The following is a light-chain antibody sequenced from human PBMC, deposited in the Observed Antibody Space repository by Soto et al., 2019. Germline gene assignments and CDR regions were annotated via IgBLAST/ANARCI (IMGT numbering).Light chain of an antibody. Sequence: QSALTQPPSASGSPGQSVTISCTGTSSDVGAYNHVSWYQQHPGKAPKLMIYGVNKRPSGVPDRFSGSKSGNTASLTVSGLQAEDEADYYCSSYAGNTDVVFGGGTKLTVL. V-gene: IGLV2-8*01. CDR3: SSYAGNTDVV. CDR1: SSDVGAYNH. CDR2: GVN. J-gene: IGLJ2*01.